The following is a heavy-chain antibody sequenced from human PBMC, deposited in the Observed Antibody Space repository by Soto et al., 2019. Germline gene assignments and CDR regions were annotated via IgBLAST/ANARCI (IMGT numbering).Heavy chain of an antibody. Sequence: SETLSLTCTVSGGSISSYYWSWIRQPPGKGLEWIGYIYYSGSTNYNPSLKSRVTISVDTSKNQFSLNLSSVTAADTAVYYCARQILYSSGWYFDYWGLGTLVTVSS. CDR3: ARQILYSSGWYFDY. CDR2: IYYSGST. CDR1: GGSISSYY. J-gene: IGHJ4*02. V-gene: IGHV4-59*08. D-gene: IGHD6-19*01.